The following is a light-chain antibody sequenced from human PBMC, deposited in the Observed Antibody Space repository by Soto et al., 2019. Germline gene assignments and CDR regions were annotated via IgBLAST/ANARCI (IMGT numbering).Light chain of an antibody. CDR2: DSN. Sequence: QSVLTQAPSVSAGPGQTVTISCSGSSSNIGKYYVSWYQQLPGEAPKLLIYDSNKRPSGIPERFSASRSGTSATLGITGLQTGDEADYYCGAWDDSLRLYVFGPGTKVTVL. CDR3: GAWDDSLRLYV. J-gene: IGLJ1*01. V-gene: IGLV1-51*01. CDR1: SSNIGKYY.